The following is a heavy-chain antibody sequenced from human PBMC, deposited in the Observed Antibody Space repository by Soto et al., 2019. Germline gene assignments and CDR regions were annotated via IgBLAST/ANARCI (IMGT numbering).Heavy chain of an antibody. J-gene: IGHJ4*02. CDR2: FYHSGST. CDR1: GHSISSGYY. D-gene: IGHD3-10*01. Sequence: LSLPCAVSGHSISSGYYWGWIRQPPGKGLEWIGSFYHSGSTYYNPSLKSRVTISVDTSKNQFSLKLSSVTAADTAVYYCARGEYYGSGNYFDYWGQGTLVTVSS. V-gene: IGHV4-38-2*01. CDR3: ARGEYYGSGNYFDY.